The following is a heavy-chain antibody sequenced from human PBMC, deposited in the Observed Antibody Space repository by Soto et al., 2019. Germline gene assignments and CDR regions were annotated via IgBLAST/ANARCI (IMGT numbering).Heavy chain of an antibody. CDR1: GGTISSYD. J-gene: IGHJ4*02. Sequence: PSGTLSLTCTVSGGTISSYDWSWIRQPPGKGLEWIGYIYYSGSTNYNPSLKSRVTISVDTSKNQFSLKLSSVTAADTAVYSCARSRGGYFDYWGQGTLVTVSS. CDR2: IYYSGST. V-gene: IGHV4-59*07. CDR3: ARSRGGYFDY. D-gene: IGHD3-16*01.